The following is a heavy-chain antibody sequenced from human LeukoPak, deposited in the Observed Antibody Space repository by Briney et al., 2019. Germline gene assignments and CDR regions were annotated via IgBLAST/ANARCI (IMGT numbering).Heavy chain of an antibody. V-gene: IGHV3-9*01. CDR1: GFIFNNYA. Sequence: GGSLRLSCAGSGFIFNNYAMHWVRHPPGKGLEWVSGISWNSGSIDYADSVKGRFSISRDNSKNTLYLQMDSLRGEDTAVYYCAKDFRIGYSAHFDYWGQGALVTVSS. J-gene: IGHJ4*02. CDR2: ISWNSGSI. D-gene: IGHD2-21*01. CDR3: AKDFRIGYSAHFDY.